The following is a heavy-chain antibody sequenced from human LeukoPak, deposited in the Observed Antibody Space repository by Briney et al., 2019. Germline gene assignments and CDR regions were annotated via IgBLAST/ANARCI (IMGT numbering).Heavy chain of an antibody. D-gene: IGHD3-10*01. J-gene: IGHJ5*02. CDR2: MNPNSGNT. CDR1: GYTFTSYD. V-gene: IGHV1-8*01. CDR3: ARDVWAYYYGSGRISWFDP. Sequence: GASVKVSCKASGYTFTSYDINWVRQATGQGLEWMGWMNPNSGNTGYAQKFQGRVTMTRNTSISTAYMELSSLRSEDTAVYYCARDVWAYYYGSGRISWFDPWGQGTLVTVSS.